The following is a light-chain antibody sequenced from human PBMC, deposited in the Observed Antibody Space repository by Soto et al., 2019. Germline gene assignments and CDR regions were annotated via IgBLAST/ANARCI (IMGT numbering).Light chain of an antibody. CDR1: GSNIGSTYD. Sequence: QTVVTQPPSVSGAPGQRVTISCTGSGSNIGSTYDVQWYQQLPGTAPKLLIHGNTDRPSGVPDRFSGSKSGTSASLAITGLQADDEADYYCQSYDDSLSVHYVFGTGTKLTVL. V-gene: IGLV1-40*01. CDR2: GNT. J-gene: IGLJ1*01. CDR3: QSYDDSLSVHYV.